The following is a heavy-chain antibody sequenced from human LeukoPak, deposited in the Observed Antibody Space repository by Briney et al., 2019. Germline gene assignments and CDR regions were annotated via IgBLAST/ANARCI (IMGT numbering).Heavy chain of an antibody. Sequence: SETLSLTCTVSGGSISSYYWSWIRQPPGKGLEWIGYIYYSGSTIYNPSLKSRVTISVDTSKSQFSLKLSSVTAADTAVHYCARASRDGYNFYYYYGMDVWGQGTTVTVSS. J-gene: IGHJ6*02. CDR1: GGSISSYY. V-gene: IGHV4-59*08. D-gene: IGHD5-24*01. CDR3: ARASRDGYNFYYYYGMDV. CDR2: IYYSGST.